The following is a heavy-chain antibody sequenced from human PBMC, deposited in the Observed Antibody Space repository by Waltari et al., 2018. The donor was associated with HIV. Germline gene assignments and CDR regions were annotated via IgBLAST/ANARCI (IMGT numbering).Heavy chain of an antibody. CDR2: ISSSSSYI. D-gene: IGHD6-19*01. Sequence: EVQLVESGGGLVKPGGSLRLSCAASGFTFSRSSMNWVRPAPGKGLEWVSSISSSSSYIYYADSVKGRFTISRDNAKNSLYLQMNSLRAEDTAVYYCARDPLTPVAGTFDYWGQGTLVTVSS. V-gene: IGHV3-21*01. J-gene: IGHJ4*02. CDR3: ARDPLTPVAGTFDY. CDR1: GFTFSRSS.